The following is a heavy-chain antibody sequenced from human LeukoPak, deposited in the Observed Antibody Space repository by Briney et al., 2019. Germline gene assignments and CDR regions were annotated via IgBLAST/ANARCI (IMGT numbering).Heavy chain of an antibody. CDR3: AILTGTAGPFDY. D-gene: IGHD7-27*01. CDR1: GSTFSNYA. CDR2: ISYDGNNK. Sequence: PGGSLRLSCAASGSTFSNYAIHWVRQAPGKGLEWVAVISYDGNNKYYADSVKGRFTISRGNSKNTLSLQMNSLRPEDTAIYYCAILTGTAGPFDYWGQGTLVTVSS. V-gene: IGHV3-30-3*01. J-gene: IGHJ4*02.